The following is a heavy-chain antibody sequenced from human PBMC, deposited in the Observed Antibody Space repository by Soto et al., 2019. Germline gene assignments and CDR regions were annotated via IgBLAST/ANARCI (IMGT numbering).Heavy chain of an antibody. CDR1: GDSVSTNDAP. Sequence: QVQLQQSGPGLVKPSQTLSLTCAISGDSVSTNDAPWDWIRQSPSRALEWLGRTYYRSRWQTAYAVSVKRRISINPDTSNNQVSLQLNSVTPDDTAVYYCARLIGNSWLDSWGQGTLVTVSS. CDR3: ARLIGNSWLDS. CDR2: TYYRSRWQT. J-gene: IGHJ5*01. V-gene: IGHV6-1*01. D-gene: IGHD3-16*01.